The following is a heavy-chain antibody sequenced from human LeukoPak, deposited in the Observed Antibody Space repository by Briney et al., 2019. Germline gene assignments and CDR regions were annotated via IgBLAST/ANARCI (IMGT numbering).Heavy chain of an antibody. CDR1: GDSFSGYY. J-gene: IGHJ4*02. V-gene: IGHV4-34*01. D-gene: IGHD1-14*01. CDR2: INHSGGT. CDR3: ATNVPGTTYFDP. Sequence: PSETLPLTCAVYGDSFSGYYWTWIRQPPGKGLEWIGEINHSGGTNYNPSLKSRVTISVDTSKNQFSLNLTSVTAADTAAYYCATNVPGTTYFDPWGQGTLVTVSS.